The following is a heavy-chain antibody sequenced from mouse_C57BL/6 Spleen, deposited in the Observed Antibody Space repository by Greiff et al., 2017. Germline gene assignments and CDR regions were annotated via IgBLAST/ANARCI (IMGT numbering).Heavy chain of an antibody. V-gene: IGHV2-9-1*01. CDR1: GFSLTSYA. CDR3: ASNWDEAGYFDV. D-gene: IGHD4-1*01. Sequence: VKVVESGPGLVAPSPSLSITCTVSGFSLTSYAISWVRQPPGKGLEWLGVIWAGGGTNYNSALKSRLSISKDNSKSQVFLKMNSLQTDDTARYYCASNWDEAGYFDVWGTGTTVTVSS. J-gene: IGHJ1*03. CDR2: IWAGGGT.